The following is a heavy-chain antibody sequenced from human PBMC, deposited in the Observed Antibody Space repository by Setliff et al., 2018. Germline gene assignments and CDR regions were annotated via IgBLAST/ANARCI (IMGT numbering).Heavy chain of an antibody. CDR1: GYSIGSDYY. CDR2: MYHSGST. CDR3: ARALGYCSRTSCYADAFDI. J-gene: IGHJ3*02. D-gene: IGHD2-2*01. V-gene: IGHV4-38-2*01. Sequence: PSETLSLTCAVSGYSIGSDYYWGWIRQPPGKGLEWIGSMYHSGSTYYNPSLKSRVTISVETYKNQFSLKLNYVTAADTAVYYCARALGYCSRTSCYADAFDIWGQGKMVTVSS.